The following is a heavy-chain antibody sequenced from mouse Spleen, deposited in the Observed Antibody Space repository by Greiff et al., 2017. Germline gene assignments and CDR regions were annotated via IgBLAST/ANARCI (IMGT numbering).Heavy chain of an antibody. J-gene: IGHJ4*01. V-gene: IGHV1-15*01. D-gene: IGHD2-4*01. CDR3: TRDYLYAMDY. Sequence: QVQLKESGAELVRPGASVTLSCKASGYTFTDYEMHWVKQTPVHGLEWIGAIDPETGGTAYNQKFKGKAILTADKSSSTAYMELRSLTSEDSAVYYCTRDYLYAMDYWGQGTSVTVSS. CDR2: IDPETGGT. CDR1: GYTFTDYE.